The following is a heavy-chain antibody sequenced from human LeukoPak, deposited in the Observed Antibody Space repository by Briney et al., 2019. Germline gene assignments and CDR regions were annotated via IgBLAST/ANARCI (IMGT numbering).Heavy chain of an antibody. CDR1: GFTFCSYS. V-gene: IGHV3-7*01. D-gene: IGHD3/OR15-3a*01. Sequence: GGSLRLSCAASGFTFCSYSMSWIRQAAGKGLEWVANIGKDGSANKYVDSVKGRFTVSRDNAKNSLYLHMNIQRADNSAVYYCARDLDYYATDQWGQGTLVTVSS. CDR3: ARDLDYYATDQ. CDR2: IGKDGSAN. J-gene: IGHJ5*02.